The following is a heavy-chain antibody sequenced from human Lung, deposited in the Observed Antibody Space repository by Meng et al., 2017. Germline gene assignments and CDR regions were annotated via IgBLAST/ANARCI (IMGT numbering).Heavy chain of an antibody. V-gene: IGHV4-34*01. D-gene: IGHD4-11*01. CDR3: ARGPTTMAHDFDY. Sequence: QVQPHQGGVGLLKPSATLSLTCVVAGGSFSDYYWSWLRQPPGKGLEWIGEINHSGSTNYNPSLESRATISVDPSQNNLSLKLSSVTAADSAVYYCARGPTTMAHDFDYWGQGTLVTVSS. CDR1: GGSFSDYY. J-gene: IGHJ4*02. CDR2: INHSGST.